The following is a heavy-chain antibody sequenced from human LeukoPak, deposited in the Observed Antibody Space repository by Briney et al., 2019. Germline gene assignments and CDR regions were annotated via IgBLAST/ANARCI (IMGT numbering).Heavy chain of an antibody. J-gene: IGHJ6*03. CDR1: GYTFTGYY. CDR2: INAGNGNT. Sequence: ASVKVSCKASGYTFTGYYMHWVRQAPGQGLEWMGWINAGNGNTKYSQEFQGRVTITRDTSASTAYMELGSLRSEDMAVYYCARSLGYYYYYMDVWGKGTTVTVSS. CDR3: ARSLGYYYYYMDV. V-gene: IGHV1-3*03.